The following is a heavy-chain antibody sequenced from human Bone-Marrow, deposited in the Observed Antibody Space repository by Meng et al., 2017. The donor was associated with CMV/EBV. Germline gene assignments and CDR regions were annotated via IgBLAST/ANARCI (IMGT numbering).Heavy chain of an antibody. CDR2: ISSSSSTI. CDR1: GFTFRSYS. CDR3: ARAQIVGATTLVDY. D-gene: IGHD1-26*01. Sequence: GGSLRLSCAASGFTFRSYSMNWVRQAPGKGLEWVSYISSSSSTIYYADSVKGRFTISRDNAKNSLYLQMNSLRAEDTAVYYCARAQIVGATTLVDYWGQGPLVTVSS. V-gene: IGHV3-48*04. J-gene: IGHJ4*01.